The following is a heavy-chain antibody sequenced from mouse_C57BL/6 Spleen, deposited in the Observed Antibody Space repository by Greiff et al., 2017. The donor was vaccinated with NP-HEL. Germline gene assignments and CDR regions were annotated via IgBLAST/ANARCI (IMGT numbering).Heavy chain of an antibody. CDR2: IDTENGDT. J-gene: IGHJ3*01. V-gene: IGHV14-4*01. Sequence: EVQLQQSGAELVRPGASVKLSCTASGFNIKDDYMHWVKQRLEQGLEWIGWIDTENGDTEYASKFQGKATITADTSSNTTYLQLSSLTSEDTAAYYCTTGGYYVGGQGTLVTVSA. D-gene: IGHD2-3*01. CDR3: TTGGYYV. CDR1: GFNIKDDY.